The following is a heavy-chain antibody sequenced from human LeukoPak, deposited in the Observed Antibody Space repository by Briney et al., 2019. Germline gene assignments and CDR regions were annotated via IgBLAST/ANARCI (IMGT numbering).Heavy chain of an antibody. V-gene: IGHV1-2*02. CDR3: ASEYSSGWRNDY. CDR1: GYTFTEFS. D-gene: IGHD6-19*01. Sequence: ASVKVSCKAFGYTFTEFSMHWVRQAPGQGLEWMGWINPNSGGTNYAQKFQGRVTMTRDTPISTAYMELSRLRSDDTAVYYCASEYSSGWRNDYWGQGTLVTVSS. CDR2: INPNSGGT. J-gene: IGHJ4*02.